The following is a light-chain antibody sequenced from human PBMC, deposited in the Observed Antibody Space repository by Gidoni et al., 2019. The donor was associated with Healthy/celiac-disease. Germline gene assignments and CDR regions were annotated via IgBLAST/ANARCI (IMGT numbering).Light chain of an antibody. Sequence: DIVMTQSPDSLAVALGERATINCKSSQSVLYSSNNKNYLAWYQHKPGQPPKLLIYWASTRESGVPDRFSGSGSGTDFTLTISSLQSEDVAVYYCQQYYRTPFTFXPXTKVDIK. CDR2: WAS. CDR3: QQYYRTPFT. CDR1: QSVLYSSNNKNY. V-gene: IGKV4-1*01. J-gene: IGKJ3*01.